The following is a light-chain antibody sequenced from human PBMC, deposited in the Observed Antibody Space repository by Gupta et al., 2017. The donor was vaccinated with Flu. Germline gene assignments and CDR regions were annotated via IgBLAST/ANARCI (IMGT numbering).Light chain of an antibody. CDR2: AAS. CDR1: QSISSY. Sequence: DIQMTQSPSSLSASVGDRVTITCRASQSISSYLNWYQQKPGKAPKLLIYAASRGQSGVPSRFSGSGSGTDFTLTISRLQPEDFATYYCQQRDSTPQTFGQGTXVEIK. V-gene: IGKV1-39*01. J-gene: IGKJ1*01. CDR3: QQRDSTPQT.